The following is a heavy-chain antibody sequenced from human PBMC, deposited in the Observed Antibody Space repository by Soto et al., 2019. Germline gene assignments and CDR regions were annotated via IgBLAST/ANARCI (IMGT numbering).Heavy chain of an antibody. D-gene: IGHD6-19*01. V-gene: IGHV1-69*08. J-gene: IGHJ4*02. CDR1: GGTFSSYT. CDR2: IIPILGIA. Sequence: QVQLVQSGAEVKKPGSSVKVSCKASGGTFSSYTISWVRQAPGQGLEWMGRIIPILGIANYAQKFQGRVTITADKSTSTAYMELSSLRSEDTAVYYCARDSVDSSSGWYESHWGQGTLVTVSS. CDR3: ARDSVDSSSGWYESH.